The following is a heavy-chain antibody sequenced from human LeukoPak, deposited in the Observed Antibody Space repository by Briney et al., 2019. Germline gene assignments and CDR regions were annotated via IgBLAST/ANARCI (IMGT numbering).Heavy chain of an antibody. J-gene: IGHJ4*02. CDR1: GYTLTELS. D-gene: IGHD2-15*01. V-gene: IGHV1-24*01. Sequence: ASVKVSCKVSGYTLTELSMHWVRQAPGKGLEWMGGFDPEDGETIYAQKFQGRVTTTEDTSTDTAYMELSSLRSEDTAVYYCATAPLKYCSGGSCADYFDYWGQGTLVTVSS. CDR2: FDPEDGET. CDR3: ATAPLKYCSGGSCADYFDY.